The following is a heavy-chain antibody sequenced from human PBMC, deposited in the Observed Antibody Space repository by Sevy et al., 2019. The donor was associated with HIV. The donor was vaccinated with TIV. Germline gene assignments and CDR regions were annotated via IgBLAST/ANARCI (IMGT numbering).Heavy chain of an antibody. D-gene: IGHD3-22*01. CDR3: ARQVYYYDSSGYYNWFDP. CDR1: GGSFSGYY. CDR2: INHSGST. Sequence: ETLSLTCAVYGGSFSGYYWSWIRQPPGKGLEWIGEINHSGSTNYNPSLKSRVTISVDTSKNQFSLKLSSVTAADTAVYYCARQVYYYDSSGYYNWFDPWGQGTLVTVSS. J-gene: IGHJ5*02. V-gene: IGHV4-34*01.